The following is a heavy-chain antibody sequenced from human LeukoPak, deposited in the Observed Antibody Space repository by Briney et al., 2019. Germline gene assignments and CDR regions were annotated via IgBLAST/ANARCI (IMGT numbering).Heavy chain of an antibody. CDR3: ARSGGGGWYVY. D-gene: IGHD6-19*01. J-gene: IGHJ4*02. CDR1: GYTFTSYG. CDR2: ISAYNGNT. V-gene: IGHV1-18*01. Sequence: ASVKVSCKASGYTFTSYGISWVRQAPGQGLEWMGWISAYNGNTNYAQKFQGRVTITADESTSTAYMELSSLRSEDTAVYYCARSGGGGWYVYWGQGTLVTVSS.